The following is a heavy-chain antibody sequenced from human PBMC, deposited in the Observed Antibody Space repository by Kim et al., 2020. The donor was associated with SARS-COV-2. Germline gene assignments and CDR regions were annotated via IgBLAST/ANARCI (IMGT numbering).Heavy chain of an antibody. CDR3: ARDEVRQLVLYYYYYGMDV. CDR1: GFTFSSYA. V-gene: IGHV3-30*04. J-gene: IGHJ6*02. D-gene: IGHD6-13*01. CDR2: ISYDGSNK. Sequence: GGSLRLSCAASGFTFSSYAMHWVRQAPGKGLEWVAVISYDGSNKYYADSVKGRFTISRDNSKNTLYLQMNSLRAEDTAVYYCARDEVRQLVLYYYYYGMDVWGQGTTVTVSS.